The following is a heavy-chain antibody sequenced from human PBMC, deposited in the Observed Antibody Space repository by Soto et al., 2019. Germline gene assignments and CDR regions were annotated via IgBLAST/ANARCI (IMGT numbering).Heavy chain of an antibody. D-gene: IGHD2-8*01. V-gene: IGHV4-61*01. J-gene: IGHJ6*02. CDR3: ARDGRRGVYATDYYGMDV. CDR2: MSYSGST. CDR1: GDSVSNDIYF. Sequence: QVQLQESGPGLVKPSETLSLTCTVSGDSVSNDIYFWSWIRQPPGKGLEWIAYMSYSGSTNYNPPLQSRLTTSVDTSKNQPSLKLSSVTAAYTAVYYCARDGRRGVYATDYYGMDVWGQGTTITVS.